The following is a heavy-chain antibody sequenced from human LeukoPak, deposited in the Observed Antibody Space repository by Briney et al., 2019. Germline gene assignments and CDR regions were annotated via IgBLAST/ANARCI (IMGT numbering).Heavy chain of an antibody. Sequence: SQTLSLTCVISGDSVSSNSAAWNWIRQSPSRGLEWLGRTYYTSKWYNDYAVSVRSQITINPDTSKNQFSLQLNSVTPEDTAVYYCARSVAGSSGLDYWGQGTLVTVSS. CDR3: ARSVAGSSGLDY. CDR2: TYYTSKWYN. CDR1: GDSVSSNSAA. J-gene: IGHJ4*02. D-gene: IGHD6-19*01. V-gene: IGHV6-1*01.